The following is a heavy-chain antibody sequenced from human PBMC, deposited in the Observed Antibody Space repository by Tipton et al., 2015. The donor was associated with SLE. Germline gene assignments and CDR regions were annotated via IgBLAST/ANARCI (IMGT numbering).Heavy chain of an antibody. Sequence: TLSLTCTVSGSSITAYYWTWIRQPPGKGLEWIGYVYYSGTTNYNPSLKSRVTISVDTSKNQFSLKLSSVTAADTAVYYCARGSGEGDWFDPWGQGTLVTVSS. CDR2: VYYSGTT. D-gene: IGHD1-26*01. V-gene: IGHV4-59*01. CDR3: ARGSGEGDWFDP. J-gene: IGHJ5*02. CDR1: GSSITAYY.